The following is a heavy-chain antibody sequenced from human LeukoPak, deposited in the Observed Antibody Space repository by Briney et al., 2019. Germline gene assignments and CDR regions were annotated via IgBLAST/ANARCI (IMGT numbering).Heavy chain of an antibody. Sequence: GGSLRLSCAASGFTFSSYGMHWVPQAPGKGLEWVAVIWYDGSNKYYADSVKGRFTISRDNSKNTLYLQMNSLRAEDTAVYYCARDLSPYYFDYWGQGTLVTVSS. CDR2: IWYDGSNK. CDR3: ARDLSPYYFDY. J-gene: IGHJ4*02. CDR1: GFTFSSYG. V-gene: IGHV3-33*01.